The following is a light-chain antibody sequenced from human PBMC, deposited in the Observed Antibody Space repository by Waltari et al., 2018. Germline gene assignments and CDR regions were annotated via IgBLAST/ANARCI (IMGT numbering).Light chain of an antibody. CDR3: SSYTSSSTLV. CDR2: AVS. J-gene: IGLJ3*02. CDR1: SRDVGGYNY. Sequence: SALTQPAPVSGSPGQSITISCTGPSRDVGGYNYASWYQQHPGKAPKLMIYAVSNRPSGVSNRFSGSKSGNTASLTISGLQAEDEADYYCSSYTSSSTLVFGGGTKLTVL. V-gene: IGLV2-14*01.